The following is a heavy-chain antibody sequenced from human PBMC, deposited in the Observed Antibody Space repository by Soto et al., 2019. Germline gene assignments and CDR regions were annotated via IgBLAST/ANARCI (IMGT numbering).Heavy chain of an antibody. J-gene: IGHJ6*02. CDR3: TKDTGYCSGGRFYSTPYYYYYYGMDA. D-gene: IGHD2-15*01. Sequence: QVQLVESGGGVVQPGRSLRLSCAASGFTFSSYGMHWVRQAPGKGLEWVAVISYDESDIYYSDSLKGRFTISRDNSKNTLYLQMSSLRPEDTAVYYCTKDTGYCSGGRFYSTPYYYYYYGMDAWGQGTTVTVSS. V-gene: IGHV3-30*18. CDR2: ISYDESDI. CDR1: GFTFSSYG.